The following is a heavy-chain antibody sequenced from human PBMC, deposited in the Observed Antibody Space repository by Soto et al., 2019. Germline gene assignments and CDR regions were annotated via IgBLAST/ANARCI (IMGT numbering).Heavy chain of an antibody. CDR3: ARGAGYDFWSGYQYYYYYMDV. V-gene: IGHV4-34*01. Sequence: SETLSLTCAVYGGYFSGYYWSWIRQPPGKGQERIGEINHSGSTNYNLSLKSRVTISVDTSKNQFSLKLSSVTAADTAVYYCARGAGYDFWSGYQYYYYYMDVWGKGTTVTVSS. CDR2: INHSGST. CDR1: GGYFSGYY. J-gene: IGHJ6*03. D-gene: IGHD3-3*01.